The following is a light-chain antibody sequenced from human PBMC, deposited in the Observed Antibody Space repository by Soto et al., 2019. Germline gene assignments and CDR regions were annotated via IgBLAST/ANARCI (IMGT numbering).Light chain of an antibody. Sequence: DILLTQSPYFLSPSLGASVTLTCRASQSITTSLAWYQVKPGKPPKLLICAASTLESGVPVRFSASVSGTEFSLTITSLQPEDFAIYYCQQYFGSPITFGQGTRLEIK. CDR2: AAS. V-gene: IGKV1-9*01. CDR3: QQYFGSPIT. J-gene: IGKJ5*01. CDR1: QSITTS.